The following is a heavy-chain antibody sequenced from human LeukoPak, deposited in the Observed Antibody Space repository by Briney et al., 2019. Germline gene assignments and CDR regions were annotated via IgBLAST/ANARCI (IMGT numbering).Heavy chain of an antibody. J-gene: IGHJ4*02. V-gene: IGHV3-23*01. CDR2: IGDSGEIE. Sequence: GGSLRLSCEASGLIFRGHAMSWVRQAPGKGLEWGSGIGDSGEIERYADSVKGRFTISRDNFRNTVYLEMRSLRPEDTAVYYCAKGYSSGWTPFDYWGQGTQVTVSS. CDR1: GLIFRGHA. D-gene: IGHD6-19*01. CDR3: AKGYSSGWTPFDY.